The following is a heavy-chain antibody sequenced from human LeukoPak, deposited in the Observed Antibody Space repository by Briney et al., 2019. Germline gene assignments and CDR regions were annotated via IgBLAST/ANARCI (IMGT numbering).Heavy chain of an antibody. V-gene: IGHV1-69*01. J-gene: IGHJ5*02. CDR2: IIPIFGTA. D-gene: IGHD4-17*01. CDR1: GGTFSRYA. Sequence: GSSVKVSCKASGGTFSRYAISWVRQAPGQGLEWMGGIIPIFGTANYAQKFQGRVTITADESTSTAYMELSSLRSEDTAVYYCAGDYGDYQGWFDPWGQGTLVTVSS. CDR3: AGDYGDYQGWFDP.